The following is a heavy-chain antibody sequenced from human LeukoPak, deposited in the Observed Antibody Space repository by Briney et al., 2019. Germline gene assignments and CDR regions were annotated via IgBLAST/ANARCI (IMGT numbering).Heavy chain of an antibody. D-gene: IGHD5-12*01. CDR2: IYSGGST. Sequence: PGGSLRLSCAASGFTVSRNYMSWVRQAPGKGLEGVSVIYSGGSTYYADSVKGRFTISRDNCKNTLYLKMKSLRAEDTAVYYCAREVATIPIYYDTRDYYFDYWGQGTLVTVSS. CDR1: GFTVSRNY. J-gene: IGHJ4*02. CDR3: AREVATIPIYYDTRDYYFDY. V-gene: IGHV3-66*01.